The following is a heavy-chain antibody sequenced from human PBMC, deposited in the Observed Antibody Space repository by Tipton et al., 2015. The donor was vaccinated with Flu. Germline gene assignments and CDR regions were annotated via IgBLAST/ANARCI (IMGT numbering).Heavy chain of an antibody. V-gene: IGHV4-31*03. CDR3: ARGTGYGTYFDS. J-gene: IGHJ4*02. CDR1: SGSIGSDGYY. Sequence: TLSLTCTVSSGSIGSDGYYWSWIRQHPGKGLERIGYIYYSGSTYYNPSLKSRVTISIDPSENQFSLKLNSVTAADTAVYYCARGTGYGTYFDSWGRGTLVTCSS. D-gene: IGHD5-12*01. CDR2: IYYSGST.